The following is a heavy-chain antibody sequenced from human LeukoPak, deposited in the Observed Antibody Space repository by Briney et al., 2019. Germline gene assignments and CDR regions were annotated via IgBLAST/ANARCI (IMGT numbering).Heavy chain of an antibody. D-gene: IGHD1-14*01. CDR3: ARARTEKYYYYYYMDV. CDR1: GGSFSGYY. Sequence: SSETLSLTCAVYGGSFSGYYWSWIRRPPGKGLEWIGEINHSGSTNYNPSLKSRVTISVDTSKNQFSLKLSSVTAADTAVYYCARARTEKYYYYYYMDVWGKGTTVTVSS. J-gene: IGHJ6*03. CDR2: INHSGST. V-gene: IGHV4-34*01.